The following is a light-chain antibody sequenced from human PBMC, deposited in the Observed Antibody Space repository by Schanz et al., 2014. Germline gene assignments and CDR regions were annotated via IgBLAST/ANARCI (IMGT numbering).Light chain of an antibody. Sequence: ETVLTQSPGTLSLSPGERATLSCRASQSVTSTYLAWYQQKPGQAPRLLMYGAFIRAAGIPDRFTGGGSGTDFTLTISRLEPEDFAVYYCQQYGSSPYTFGQGTKLEIK. CDR1: QSVTSTY. V-gene: IGKV3-20*01. CDR2: GAF. CDR3: QQYGSSPYT. J-gene: IGKJ2*01.